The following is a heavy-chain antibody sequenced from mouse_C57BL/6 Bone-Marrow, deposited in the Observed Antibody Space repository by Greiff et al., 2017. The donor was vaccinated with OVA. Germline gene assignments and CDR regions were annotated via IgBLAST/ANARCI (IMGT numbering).Heavy chain of an antibody. CDR2: INPGSGGT. CDR3: ARWGDD. J-gene: IGHJ2*01. Sequence: VQLQQSGAELVRPGTSVKVSCKASGYAFTNYLIEWVKQRPGQGLEWIGVINPGSGGTNYNEKFKGKATLTADKSSSTAYMQLSSLTSEDSAVYFCARWGDDWGQGTTLTVSS. CDR1: GYAFTNYL. V-gene: IGHV1-54*01.